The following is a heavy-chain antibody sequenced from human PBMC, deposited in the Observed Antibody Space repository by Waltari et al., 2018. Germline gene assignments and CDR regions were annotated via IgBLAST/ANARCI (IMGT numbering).Heavy chain of an antibody. D-gene: IGHD2-21*02. Sequence: EVQLVESGGGVVQPGGSMSLSCAASDFTFDDYTMHWVGQVPGKGLEWVSLITWDGAGTYYADSVKGRFTISRDNRKNSLFLQMNSLRTEDTALYYCTRVKRDWYYYGMDVWGRGTTVTVSS. J-gene: IGHJ6*02. CDR3: TRVKRDWYYYGMDV. V-gene: IGHV3-43*01. CDR1: DFTFDDYT. CDR2: ITWDGAGT.